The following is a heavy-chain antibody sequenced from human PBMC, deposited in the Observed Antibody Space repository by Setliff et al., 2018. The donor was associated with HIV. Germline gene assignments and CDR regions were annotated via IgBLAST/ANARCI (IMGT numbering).Heavy chain of an antibody. J-gene: IGHJ5*02. CDR2: MDYIGAT. V-gene: IGHV4-39*01. D-gene: IGHD5-12*01. CDR3: ARRRSGYDSIDP. Sequence: KTSETLSLTCSVSGGSISSSDHRWDWIRQPPEKGLEWIGGMDYIGATNYNPSLKSRVTMSVDTSKNQVSLRLSSVTASDTAIYYCARRRSGYDSIDPWGQGTLVTVSS. CDR1: GGSISSSDHR.